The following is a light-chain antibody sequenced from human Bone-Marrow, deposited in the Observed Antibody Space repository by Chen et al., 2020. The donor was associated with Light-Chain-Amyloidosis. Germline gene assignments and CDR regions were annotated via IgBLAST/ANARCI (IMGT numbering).Light chain of an antibody. CDR2: EDS. J-gene: IGLJ2*01. V-gene: IGLV2-23*01. CDR1: STDVGHYNL. CDR3: CSSSDTDTLI. Sequence: QSALTHPASVAGSVGQSITISCTGTSTDVGHYNLVSWYQQHPGEAPKLMIYEDSERPSGVSNRLSGSKSGNTASLTISGLQTEEQADYYCCSSSDTDTLIFGTGTRLTVL.